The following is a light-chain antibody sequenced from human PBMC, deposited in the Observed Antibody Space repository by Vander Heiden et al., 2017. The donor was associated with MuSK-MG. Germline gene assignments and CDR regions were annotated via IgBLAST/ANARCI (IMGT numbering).Light chain of an antibody. CDR3: QQYGSSPYT. V-gene: IGKV3-20*01. J-gene: IGKJ2*01. CDR1: QSISSSF. Sequence: LLTHSPCTLSLSPWERATLSCRARQSISSSFLAWYQQKPGQAPRLLIYGASSRATGIPDRFSGSGSGTDFTLTISRLEPEDFAVYSCQQYGSSPYTFGEGTKLEIK. CDR2: GAS.